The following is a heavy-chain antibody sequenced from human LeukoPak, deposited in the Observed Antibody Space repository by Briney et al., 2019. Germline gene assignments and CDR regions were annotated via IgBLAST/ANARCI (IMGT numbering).Heavy chain of an antibody. CDR2: VSYDGRNK. D-gene: IGHD5-24*01. V-gene: IGHV3-30*01. CDR1: GFTFSSYA. Sequence: GRSLRLSCAASGFTFSSYAMHWVRQAPGKGLGRVAVVSYDGRNKYYADSVKGRFTISRDNSKNTLYLQMNSLRPEDTAVYYCARAAGDGYNLRKYNYYMDVWGKGTTVTVSS. CDR3: ARAAGDGYNLRKYNYYMDV. J-gene: IGHJ6*03.